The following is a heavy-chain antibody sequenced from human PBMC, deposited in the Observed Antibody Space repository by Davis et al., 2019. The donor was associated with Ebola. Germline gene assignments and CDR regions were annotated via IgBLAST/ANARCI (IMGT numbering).Heavy chain of an antibody. CDR3: AKDLGRTSGSNE. CDR1: GFTFSSYS. J-gene: IGHJ3*01. V-gene: IGHV3-74*01. Sequence: GESLKISCAASGFTFSSYSMNWVRQAPGKGLEWVSHIYTDASSTAYADSVRGRFTISRDNAKSTLFLQISSLRAEDTAVYYCAKDLGRTSGSNEWGQGTVVTVSS. D-gene: IGHD1-26*01. CDR2: IYTDASST.